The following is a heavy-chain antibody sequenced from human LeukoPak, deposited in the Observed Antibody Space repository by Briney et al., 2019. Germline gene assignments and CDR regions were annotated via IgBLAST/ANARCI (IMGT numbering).Heavy chain of an antibody. J-gene: IGHJ3*02. CDR1: GFTFDDYA. V-gene: IGHV3-43*02. Sequence: PGGSLRLSCAASGFTFDDYAMHWVRQAPGKGLEWVSLISGDGGSTYYADSVKGRFTISRDNSKNSLYLQMNSLRTEDTALYYCAKDISCFDWLGAFDIWGQGTMVTVSS. CDR2: ISGDGGST. CDR3: AKDISCFDWLGAFDI. D-gene: IGHD3-9*01.